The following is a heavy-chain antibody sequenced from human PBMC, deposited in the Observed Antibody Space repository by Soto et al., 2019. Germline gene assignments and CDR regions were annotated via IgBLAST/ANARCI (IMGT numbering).Heavy chain of an antibody. CDR3: ARGQRFSDWFDP. CDR2: IYSSGNT. V-gene: IGHV4-4*07. J-gene: IGHJ5*02. D-gene: IGHD3-3*01. CDR1: GGTISGYY. Sequence: SDTLSLTCRVSGGTISGYYWTWIRPPAGKGLEWIGRIYSSGNTKYNPSLQSRVTMSLDTSNNQFALRLTSVTAADTAVYYCARGQRFSDWFDPWGQGTLVTVSS.